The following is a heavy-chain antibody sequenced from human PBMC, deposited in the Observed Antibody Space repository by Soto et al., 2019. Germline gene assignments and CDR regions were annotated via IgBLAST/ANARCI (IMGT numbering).Heavy chain of an antibody. D-gene: IGHD4-17*01. CDR3: AKDRLGAFGDLNLPRV. J-gene: IGHJ4*02. CDR2: ISDDGSSK. Sequence: QVLLVESGGGVVQPGRSLRISCAVSGFTFSSFGMHWVRQAPGKGLEWVAVISDDGSSKHYADSLKGRFTISRDNSNNPAELQMDRLGPEGTAVDYWAKDRLGAFGDLNLPRVWGQGTLVTVSS. V-gene: IGHV3-30*18. CDR1: GFTFSSFG.